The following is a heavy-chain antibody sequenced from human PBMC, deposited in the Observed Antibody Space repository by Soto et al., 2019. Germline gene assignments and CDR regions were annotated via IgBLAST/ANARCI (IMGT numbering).Heavy chain of an antibody. CDR3: ASDYHGSASANLYNWFDP. Sequence: QVQLVQSGAEVKKPGSSVKVSCKASGGTFSSYTISWVRQAPGQGLEWMGRIIPILGIANYAQKFQGRVTITADKTTSTAYMDLSSLKSEDTAVYYCASDYHGSASANLYNWFDPWGQGTLVTVSS. V-gene: IGHV1-69*02. J-gene: IGHJ5*02. CDR2: IIPILGIA. CDR1: GGTFSSYT. D-gene: IGHD3-10*01.